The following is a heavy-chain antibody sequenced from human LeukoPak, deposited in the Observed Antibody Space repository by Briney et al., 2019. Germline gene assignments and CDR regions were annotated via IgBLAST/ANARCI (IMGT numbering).Heavy chain of an antibody. V-gene: IGHV3-23*01. Sequence: GGSLRLSCAASGFTFSSYAMSWVRQAPGKGLEWASAISGSGGSTYYADSVKGRFTISRDNSKNTLYLQMNSLRAEDTAVYYCAKLGKDIVVVPAATRFWDYYYGMDVWGQGTTVTVSS. CDR3: AKLGKDIVVVPAATRFWDYYYGMDV. CDR2: ISGSGGST. D-gene: IGHD2-2*01. J-gene: IGHJ6*02. CDR1: GFTFSSYA.